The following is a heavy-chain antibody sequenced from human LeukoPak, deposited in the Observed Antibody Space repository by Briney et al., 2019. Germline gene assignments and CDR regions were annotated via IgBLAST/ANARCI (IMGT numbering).Heavy chain of an antibody. Sequence: GGSLRLSCEGSGLNFNGYAISWVRQAPGKGLEWVAVTGGSDDNTHYADSVKGRFTISRDNSANRLFLQMHSLRPDDSARYYCTRDLMTGFSSGWYFAYWSQGTLVTVSS. D-gene: IGHD6-19*01. V-gene: IGHV3-23*01. CDR1: GLNFNGYA. CDR2: TGGSDDNT. CDR3: TRDLMTGFSSGWYFAY. J-gene: IGHJ4*02.